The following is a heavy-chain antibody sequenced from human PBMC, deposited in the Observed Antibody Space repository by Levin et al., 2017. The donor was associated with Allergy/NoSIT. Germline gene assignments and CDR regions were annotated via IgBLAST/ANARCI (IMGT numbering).Heavy chain of an antibody. CDR1: GFTFSDFA. CDR3: AKNDGQRTGDYNFDY. J-gene: IGHJ4*02. Sequence: ASVKVSCVASGFTFSDFAMSWVRQAPGKGLEWVSTIHDDGVGTYYADSVRGRFTVSRDSSKNTLYLQMHGLRAEDTAIYYCAKNDGQRTGDYNFDYWGQGTLVTVSS. CDR2: IHDDGVGT. D-gene: IGHD3/OR15-3a*01. V-gene: IGHV3-23*01.